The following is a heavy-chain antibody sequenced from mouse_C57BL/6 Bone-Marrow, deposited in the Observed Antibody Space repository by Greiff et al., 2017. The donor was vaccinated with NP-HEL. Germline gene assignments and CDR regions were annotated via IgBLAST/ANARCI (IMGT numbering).Heavy chain of an antibody. V-gene: IGHV8-8*01. D-gene: IGHD1-1*01. CDR3: ARTQIYYYGSRPWFAY. CDR1: GFSLSTFGMG. J-gene: IGHJ3*01. Sequence: QVTLKVSGPGILQPSQTLSLTCSFSGFSLSTFGMGVGWIRQPSGKGLEWLAHIWWDDDKYYNPALKSRLTISKDTSKNQVFLKIANVDTADTATYYCARTQIYYYGSRPWFAYWGQGTLVTVSA. CDR2: IWWDDDK.